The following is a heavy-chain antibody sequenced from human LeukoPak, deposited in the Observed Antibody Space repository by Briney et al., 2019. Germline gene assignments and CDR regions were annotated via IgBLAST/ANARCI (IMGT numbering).Heavy chain of an antibody. Sequence: PGGSLRLSCAASGFTFSSYAMHWVRQAPGKGLEYVSAISSNGGSTYYANSVKGRFTISRDNSKNTLYLQMGSLRAEDMAVYYCARGGKIRYLPPHNDAFDIWGQGTMVTVSS. CDR1: GFTFSSYA. CDR2: ISSNGGST. CDR3: ARGGKIRYLPPHNDAFDI. D-gene: IGHD1-1*01. J-gene: IGHJ3*02. V-gene: IGHV3-64*01.